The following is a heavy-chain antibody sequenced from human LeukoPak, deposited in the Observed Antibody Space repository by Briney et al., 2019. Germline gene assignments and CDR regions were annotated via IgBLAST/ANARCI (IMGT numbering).Heavy chain of an antibody. Sequence: SQTLSLTCAVSGGSISSGGYSWSWIRQPPGKGLEWIGYIYHSGSTYYNPSLKSRVTISVDRSKNQFSLKLSSVTAADTAVYYCARWNEFRNWFDPWGQGTLVTVSS. D-gene: IGHD1-1*01. CDR3: ARWNEFRNWFDP. V-gene: IGHV4-30-2*01. J-gene: IGHJ5*02. CDR2: IYHSGST. CDR1: GGSISSGGYS.